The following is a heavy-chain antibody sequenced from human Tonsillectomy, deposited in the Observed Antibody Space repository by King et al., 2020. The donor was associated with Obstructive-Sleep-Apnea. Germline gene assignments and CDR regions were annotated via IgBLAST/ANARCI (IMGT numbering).Heavy chain of an antibody. D-gene: IGHD2-2*01. CDR1: GYSISNGYY. Sequence: QLQESGPGLVIPSETLSLTCTVSGYSISNGYYWGWIRQPPGKGLEWIGSIYYSGSTYYNPSLKSRVTISVDTSKNQFSLKLSSVTAADPAVYYCAGDIQPAATLNFDYWGQGTLVTVSS. CDR2: IYYSGST. CDR3: AGDIQPAATLNFDY. V-gene: IGHV4-38-2*02. J-gene: IGHJ4*02.